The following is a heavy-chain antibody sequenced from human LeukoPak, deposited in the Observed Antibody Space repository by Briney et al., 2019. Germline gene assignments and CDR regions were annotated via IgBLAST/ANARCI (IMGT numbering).Heavy chain of an antibody. D-gene: IGHD5-18*01. V-gene: IGHV1-18*01. CDR1: GYTFTSYG. CDR3: ARDAGIQLWLYAFDI. J-gene: IGHJ3*02. Sequence: ASVKVSCKASGYTFTSYGISWVRQAPGQGLEWMGWISAYNGNTNYAQKLQGRVTMTTDTSTSTAYMELRSLRSDDTAVYYCARDAGIQLWLYAFDIWGQGTMVTASS. CDR2: ISAYNGNT.